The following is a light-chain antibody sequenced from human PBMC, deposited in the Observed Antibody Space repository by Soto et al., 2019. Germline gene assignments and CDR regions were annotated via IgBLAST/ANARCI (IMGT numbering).Light chain of an antibody. CDR2: LAS. CDR1: QSISSW. Sequence: DIQMTQSPSTLSASVGDRVTITCRASQSISSWLAWYQQKPGKAPKLLIYLASSLESGVPSRFSGSGSGTEFTLTISSLQPDDFATYYCQQYDSYSRNFGQGTKLEI. CDR3: QQYDSYSRN. V-gene: IGKV1-5*03. J-gene: IGKJ2*01.